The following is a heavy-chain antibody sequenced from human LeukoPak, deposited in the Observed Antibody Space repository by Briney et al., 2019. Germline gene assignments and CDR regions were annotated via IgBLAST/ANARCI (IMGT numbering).Heavy chain of an antibody. D-gene: IGHD1/OR15-1a*01. V-gene: IGHV1-69*05. Sequence: SVKVSCKASGGTFSSYAISWVRQAPGQGLKWMGGIIPIFGTANYAQKFQGRVTITTDESTSTAYMELSSLRSEDTAVYYCARGELEQRKGTYYYYYYYMDVWGKGTTVTVSS. J-gene: IGHJ6*03. CDR3: ARGELEQRKGTYYYYYYYMDV. CDR2: IIPIFGTA. CDR1: GGTFSSYA.